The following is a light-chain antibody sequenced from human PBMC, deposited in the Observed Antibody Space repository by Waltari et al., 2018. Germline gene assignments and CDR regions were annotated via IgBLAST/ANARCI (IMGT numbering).Light chain of an antibody. CDR3: CSYAGIWV. J-gene: IGLJ3*02. V-gene: IGLV2-11*01. CDR1: GSDVGVFNS. Sequence: QSALPQPRSVSGSPGQSVTISCAGTGSDVGVFNSVSWYQQHPGKAPRLVIFDVTQRPSGVPDRFSGSKSGTSASLTVSGLQAEDEADYYCCSYAGIWVFGGGTKLTVL. CDR2: DVT.